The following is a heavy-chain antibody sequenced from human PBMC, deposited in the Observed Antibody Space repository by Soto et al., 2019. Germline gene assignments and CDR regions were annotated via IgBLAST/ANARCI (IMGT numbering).Heavy chain of an antibody. Sequence: ASVKVSCKASGYTFTGYYMHWVRQAPGQGLEWMGWINPNSGGTNYAQKFQGWVTMTRDTSISTAYMELSRLRSDDTAVYYCARMVVAATPGGFDPWGQGTLVTRLL. D-gene: IGHD2-15*01. CDR3: ARMVVAATPGGFDP. V-gene: IGHV1-2*04. CDR2: INPNSGGT. J-gene: IGHJ5*02. CDR1: GYTFTGYY.